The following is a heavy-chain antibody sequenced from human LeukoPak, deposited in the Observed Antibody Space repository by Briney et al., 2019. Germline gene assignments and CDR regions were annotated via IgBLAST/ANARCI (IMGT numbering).Heavy chain of an antibody. Sequence: GGSLRLACGASGFTFSSYVMSWVRQAPGRGLEWVSTMSGSGAYTYYADSVKGRFTISRDNSKNTLYLQMNSLRADDTAVYYCAKVGVPAVMELGTRGVATTIELDYWGQGTLLTVSS. J-gene: IGHJ4*02. CDR3: AKVGVPAVMELGTRGVATTIELDY. V-gene: IGHV3-23*01. CDR2: MSGSGAYT. D-gene: IGHD2-2*01. CDR1: GFTFSSYV.